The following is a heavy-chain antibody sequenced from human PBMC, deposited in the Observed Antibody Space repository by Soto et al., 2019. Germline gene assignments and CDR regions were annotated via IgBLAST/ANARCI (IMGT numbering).Heavy chain of an antibody. J-gene: IGHJ4*02. V-gene: IGHV3-23*01. CDR2: ISGSGSRR. CDR1: GFNFDNV. D-gene: IGHD5-18*01. Sequence: PGGSLRLSCAASGFNFDNVMTGVREAPGKGLDWVSTISGSGSRRYYADSVKGRFTVSRDNSNNTLYLQMNSLRVDDTAVYYCARDDWSYGVPIDYWGQGTLVTLSS. CDR3: ARDDWSYGVPIDY.